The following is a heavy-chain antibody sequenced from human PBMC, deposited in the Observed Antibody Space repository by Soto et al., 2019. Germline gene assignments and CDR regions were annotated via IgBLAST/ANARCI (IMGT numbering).Heavy chain of an antibody. D-gene: IGHD5-12*01. CDR1: GFTFSNYA. Sequence: PGGSLRLSCIASGFTFSNYAMSWVRQAPGKGLEWVSTISDNGANTFIGDSMKDHFDISRDNSKNTVFLHLSTVRAEDTAIYYCARAIGADFFDYSGQGPPVTVYS. CDR2: ISDNGANT. V-gene: IGHV3-23*01. CDR3: ARAIGADFFDY. J-gene: IGHJ4*02.